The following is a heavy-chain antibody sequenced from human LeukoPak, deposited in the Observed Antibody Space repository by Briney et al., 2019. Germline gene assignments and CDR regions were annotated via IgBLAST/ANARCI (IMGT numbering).Heavy chain of an antibody. CDR1: GGSFSGYY. Sequence: PSETLSLTCAVYGGSFSGYYWSWIRQPPGKGLEWIGEINHSGSTNYNPSLKSRVTISVDSSKNQFSLKLSSVTAADTAVYYCARGMKDYDFWCGPFYYFDYWGQGTLVTVSS. CDR3: ARGMKDYDFWCGPFYYFDY. J-gene: IGHJ4*02. CDR2: INHSGST. D-gene: IGHD3-3*01. V-gene: IGHV4-34*01.